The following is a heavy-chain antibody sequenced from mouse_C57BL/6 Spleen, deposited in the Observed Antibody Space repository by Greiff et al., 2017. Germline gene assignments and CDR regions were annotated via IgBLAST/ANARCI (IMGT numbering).Heavy chain of an antibody. Sequence: VQLQQPGAELVKPGASVKMSCKASGYTFTSYWITWVKQRPGQGLEWIGDIYPGSGSTNYNEKFKSKATLTVDTSSSTAYMQLSSLTSEDSAVXYCARGGIAYYYGRSYKGYFDVWGTGTTVTVSS. V-gene: IGHV1-55*01. CDR2: IYPGSGST. D-gene: IGHD1-1*01. CDR1: GYTFTSYW. CDR3: ARGGIAYYYGRSYKGYFDV. J-gene: IGHJ1*03.